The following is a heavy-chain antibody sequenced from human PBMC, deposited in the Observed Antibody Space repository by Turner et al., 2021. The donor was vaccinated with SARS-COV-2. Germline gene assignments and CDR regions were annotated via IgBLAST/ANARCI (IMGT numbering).Heavy chain of an antibody. V-gene: IGHV3-74*01. D-gene: IGHD2-15*01. CDR3: ARGHCTGGRCDYYYGMDV. CDR2: FNRDGNYI. Sequence: EVELVESGGGLVQPGGSLSLSCAASGFTLSTFWVHWVRPAPGKGLVWVSLFNRDGNYISYADSVRGRFPISRDSAKNTLFLQMNSLRAEDTAVYYCARGHCTGGRCDYYYGMDVWGQGTTVTVSS. CDR1: GFTLSTFW. J-gene: IGHJ6*02.